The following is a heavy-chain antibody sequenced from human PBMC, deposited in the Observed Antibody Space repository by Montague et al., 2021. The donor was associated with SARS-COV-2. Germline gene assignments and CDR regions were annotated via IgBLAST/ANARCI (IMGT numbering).Heavy chain of an antibody. CDR2: IYYSGST. J-gene: IGHJ4*02. D-gene: IGHD3-10*01. Sequence: SETLSLTCTVSGGSISSSSYYWGWIRQPPGKGLEWIGSIYYSGSTYYNPFLKSRVTISVDTSKNQFSLKLSSVTAADTAVYYCAKLLWFRGGFDYWGQGTLVTVSS. CDR1: GGSISSSSYY. CDR3: AKLLWFRGGFDY. V-gene: IGHV4-39*07.